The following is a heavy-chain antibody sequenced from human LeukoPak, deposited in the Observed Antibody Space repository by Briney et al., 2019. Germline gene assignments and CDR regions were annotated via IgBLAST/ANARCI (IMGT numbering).Heavy chain of an antibody. Sequence: ASVKVSCKASGYTFTGHYMHWVRQAPGQGLEWMGWINPNGGDTKYAQNFQDRVTMTRDTSISTVYMELRRLRADDTAVYWCARDTSMVCSEYWGQGTPVTVSS. CDR2: INPNGGDT. CDR1: GYTFTGHY. CDR3: ARDTSMVCSEY. J-gene: IGHJ4*02. V-gene: IGHV1-2*02. D-gene: IGHD3-10*01.